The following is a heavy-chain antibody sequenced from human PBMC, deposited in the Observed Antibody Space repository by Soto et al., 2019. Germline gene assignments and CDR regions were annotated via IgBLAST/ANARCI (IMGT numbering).Heavy chain of an antibody. Sequence: QVQLVQSGAEVKKPGSSVKVSCKASGGTFSSYAISWVRQAPGQGLEWTGGIIPIFGTANYAQKFQGRVTITADEATSTAYMELSSLRSEDTAVYYCARENRGTNGVWVFDPWGQGTLVTVSS. D-gene: IGHD2-8*01. J-gene: IGHJ5*02. CDR2: IIPIFGTA. V-gene: IGHV1-69*01. CDR3: ARENRGTNGVWVFDP. CDR1: GGTFSSYA.